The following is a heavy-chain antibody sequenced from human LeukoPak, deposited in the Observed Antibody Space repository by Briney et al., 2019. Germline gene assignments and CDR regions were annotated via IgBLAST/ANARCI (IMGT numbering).Heavy chain of an antibody. J-gene: IGHJ4*02. CDR1: GFTFSSYE. V-gene: IGHV3-48*03. D-gene: IGHD3-22*01. CDR2: ISSSGSTI. Sequence: GGSLRLSCAASGFTFSSYEMNWVRQAPGKGLEWVSYISSSGSTIYYADSVKGRFTISRDNAKNSLYLQMNSLRAEDTAVYYCARDFYDSSGYYYDYWGQGTLVTVSS. CDR3: ARDFYDSSGYYYDY.